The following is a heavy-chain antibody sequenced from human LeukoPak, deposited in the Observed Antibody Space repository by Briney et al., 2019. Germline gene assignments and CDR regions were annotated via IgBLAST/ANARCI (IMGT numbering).Heavy chain of an antibody. J-gene: IGHJ5*02. CDR3: ARAPLSSSPRPNWFDP. Sequence: PGGSLRLSCAASGFTFSSYSMNWVRQAPGKGLEWVSSISSSSSYIYYADSVKGRFTISRDNAKNSLYLQMNSLRAEDTAVYYCARAPLSSSPRPNWFDPWAREPWSPSPQ. CDR1: GFTFSSYS. V-gene: IGHV3-21*01. CDR2: ISSSSSYI. D-gene: IGHD6-13*01.